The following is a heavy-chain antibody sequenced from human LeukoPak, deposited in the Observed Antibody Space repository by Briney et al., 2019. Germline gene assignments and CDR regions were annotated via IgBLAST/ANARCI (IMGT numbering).Heavy chain of an antibody. CDR1: GGSINSYY. CDR3: ARRYSSGWYFNY. CDR2: INHSGST. J-gene: IGHJ4*02. D-gene: IGHD6-19*01. Sequence: SETLSLTCTVSGGSINSYYWSWIRQPPGKGLEWIGEINHSGSTNYNPSLKSRVTISVDTSKNQFSLKLSSVTAADTAVYYCARRYSSGWYFNYWGQGTLVTVSS. V-gene: IGHV4-34*01.